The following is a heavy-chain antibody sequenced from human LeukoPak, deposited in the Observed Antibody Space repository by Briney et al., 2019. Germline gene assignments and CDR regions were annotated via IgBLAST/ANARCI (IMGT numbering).Heavy chain of an antibody. CDR2: VSYTRVAT. CDR3: AKAFREFGSSSSYSSFDT. J-gene: IGHJ3*02. Sequence: GGSLRLSCAASGFTFSSFALSWVRQAPGKGLEWVSGVSYTRVATYYADSVKGRFTISRDDSQNILYLQMNGLRAEDTAVYFCAKAFREFGSSSSYSSFDTWGQGTMVTVSS. D-gene: IGHD5-18*01. V-gene: IGHV3-23*01. CDR1: GFTFSSFA.